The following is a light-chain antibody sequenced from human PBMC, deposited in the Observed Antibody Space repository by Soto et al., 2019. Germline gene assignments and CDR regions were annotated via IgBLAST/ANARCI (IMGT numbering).Light chain of an antibody. V-gene: IGKV3-20*01. J-gene: IGKJ5*01. CDR3: QQYGTSEII. CDR2: GAS. CDR1: QSVRSDY. Sequence: ENMLTQSPGTLSLSKGERATLSCRASQSVRSDYLAWYQQKPGQAPRLHIYGASTRATGIPDRFTGSGSGTDFTLTISRLETEDFAVFYCQQYGTSEIIFGQGTLLEIK.